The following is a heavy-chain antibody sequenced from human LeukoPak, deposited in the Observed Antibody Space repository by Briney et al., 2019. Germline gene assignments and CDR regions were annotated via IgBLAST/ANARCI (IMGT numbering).Heavy chain of an antibody. CDR1: GFTFSSYT. V-gene: IGHV3-7*01. CDR3: SSFSGYYYYFDY. J-gene: IGHJ4*02. Sequence: GGSLRLSCAASGFTFSSYTMNWVRQAPGKGLEWVANINQDGSQKYYVDSVKGRFTISRDNAKNSLYLQMNSLRAEDTAVYYCSSFSGYYYYFDYWGQGTLVTVSS. CDR2: INQDGSQK. D-gene: IGHD3-22*01.